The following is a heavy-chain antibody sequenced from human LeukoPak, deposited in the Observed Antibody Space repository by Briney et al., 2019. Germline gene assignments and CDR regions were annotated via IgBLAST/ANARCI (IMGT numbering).Heavy chain of an antibody. V-gene: IGHV3-7*01. D-gene: IGHD4-11*01. J-gene: IGHJ4*02. CDR3: ARRMTTVTAYFDY. CDR1: GCTFSSYW. CDR2: IKQDGSEK. Sequence: PGGSLRLFCAASGCTFSSYWMSWVRQAPGKGLEWVANIKQDGSEKYYVDSVKGRFTISRDSAKNSLYLQMNSLRAEDTAVYYCARRMTTVTAYFDYWGQGTLVTVSS.